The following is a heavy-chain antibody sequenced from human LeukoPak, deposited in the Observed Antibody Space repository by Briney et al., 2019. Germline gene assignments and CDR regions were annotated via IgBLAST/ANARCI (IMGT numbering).Heavy chain of an antibody. CDR1: GGTFISYA. V-gene: IGHV1-69*01. CDR2: IIPIFGTA. CDR3: ASSSGYDFWRALRNWFDP. D-gene: IGHD3-3*01. Sequence: SVKVSCKASGGTFISYAISWVRQAPGQGLEWMGGIIPIFGTANYAQKFQGRVTITADESTSTAYMELSSLRSEDTAVYYCASSSGYDFWRALRNWFDPWGQGTLVTVSS. J-gene: IGHJ5*02.